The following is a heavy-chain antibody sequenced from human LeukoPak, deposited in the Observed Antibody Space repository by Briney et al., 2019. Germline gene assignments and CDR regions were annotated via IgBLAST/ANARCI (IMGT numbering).Heavy chain of an antibody. Sequence: SETLSLTCTVSGGSISSSNYYWIWIRQPPGKELEWIGSVYYSGSTYYNPSLKSRVTISVDTSKNQFSLKLSTVTAADTAVYYCASSPGGYCSSTSCYTGGRFEYWGQGILVTVSS. CDR1: GGSISSSNYY. CDR3: ASSPGGYCSSTSCYTGGRFEY. V-gene: IGHV4-39*01. CDR2: VYYSGST. J-gene: IGHJ4*02. D-gene: IGHD2-2*02.